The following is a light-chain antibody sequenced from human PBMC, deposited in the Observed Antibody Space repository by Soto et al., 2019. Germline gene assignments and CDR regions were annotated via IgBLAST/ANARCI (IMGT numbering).Light chain of an antibody. CDR2: KAS. Sequence: DIQMTQSPSTLSASVGDRVTITCRASQTVINWLAWYQQKPGKAPKLLIYKASSLEGGVPSRFSGSGSGTEFTLTISSLQPDDFATYYCHHYNSYPWTFGQGTKVDIK. J-gene: IGKJ1*01. CDR3: HHYNSYPWT. CDR1: QTVINW. V-gene: IGKV1-5*03.